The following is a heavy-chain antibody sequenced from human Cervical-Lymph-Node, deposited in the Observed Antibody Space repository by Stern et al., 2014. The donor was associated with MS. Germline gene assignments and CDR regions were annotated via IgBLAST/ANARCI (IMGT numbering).Heavy chain of an antibody. V-gene: IGHV3-33*01. D-gene: IGHD2-2*01. CDR2: IWSDGTNS. CDR1: GFTFSTYG. CDR3: AREAPVEPAATDAFDI. Sequence: MQLVESGGGVVQPGRSLRLSCAASGFTFSTYGMHWVRQAPGKGLEWVAVIWSDGTNSLYADSVKGRFTISRDNSKNTLYLQMNPLRTEDTAVYYCAREAPVEPAATDAFDIWGRGTMVAVSS. J-gene: IGHJ3*02.